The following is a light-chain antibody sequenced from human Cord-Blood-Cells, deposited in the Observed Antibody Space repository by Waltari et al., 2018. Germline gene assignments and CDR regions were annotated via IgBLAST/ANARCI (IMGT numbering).Light chain of an antibody. J-gene: IGKJ2*01. Sequence: AIQLTQSPSSLSTSVGDRVTITCRASQGISSALAWYQQKPGKAPKLLLYDASSLESGVPSRFSGSGSGTDFTLTISSLQPEDFATYYCQQFNSYPHTFGQGTKLEIK. CDR2: DAS. V-gene: IGKV1-13*02. CDR1: QGISSA. CDR3: QQFNSYPHT.